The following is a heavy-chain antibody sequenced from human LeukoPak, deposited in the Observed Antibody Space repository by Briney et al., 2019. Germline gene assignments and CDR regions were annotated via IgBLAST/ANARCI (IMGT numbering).Heavy chain of an antibody. J-gene: IGHJ4*02. CDR3: TRETTSGY. V-gene: IGHV3-48*04. CDR1: GFTFSSYS. D-gene: IGHD1-1*01. Sequence: GGSLRLSCAASGFTFSSYSLNWVRQAPGKGLEWVSYISSRSDIIYYVDSVKGRFTVSRDNAKNSLFLQMNSLRAEDTAVYYCTRETTSGYWGQGTLVTVSS. CDR2: ISSRSDII.